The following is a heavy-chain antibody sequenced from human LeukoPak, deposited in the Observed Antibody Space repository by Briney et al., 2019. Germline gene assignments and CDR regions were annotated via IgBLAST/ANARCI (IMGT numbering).Heavy chain of an antibody. D-gene: IGHD3-3*01. CDR2: IYYSGST. CDR1: GGSISSSSSY. CDR3: ARRTYDFWSGYRSNWFDP. V-gene: IGHV4-39*07. J-gene: IGHJ5*02. Sequence: SETLSLTCTVTGGSISSSSSYWGWIRQPPGKGLEWLGCIYYSGSTYYNPSLKSRVTISVDTSKNQFSLKLSSVTAADTAVYYCARRTYDFWSGYRSNWFDPWGQGTLVTVSS.